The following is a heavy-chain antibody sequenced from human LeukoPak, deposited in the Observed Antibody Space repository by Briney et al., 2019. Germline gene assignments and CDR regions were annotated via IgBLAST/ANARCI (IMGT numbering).Heavy chain of an antibody. J-gene: IGHJ6*03. CDR3: ARRVEMATITGYYYYMDV. D-gene: IGHD5-24*01. V-gene: IGHV5-51*01. CDR2: IYPGDSDT. Sequence: GESLKISCKGSGYSFTSYWIGWVRQMPGKGLEWMGIIYPGDSDTRYSPSFQRQVTISADKSISTAYLQWSSLKASDTAMYYCARRVEMATITGYYYYMDVWGKGTTVTVSS. CDR1: GYSFTSYW.